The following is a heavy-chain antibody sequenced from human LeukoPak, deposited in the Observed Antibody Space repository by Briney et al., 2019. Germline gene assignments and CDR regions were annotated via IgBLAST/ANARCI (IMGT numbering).Heavy chain of an antibody. J-gene: IGHJ4*02. CDR3: ARARPIDY. Sequence: GGSLRLSCAASGFTFSSYWMHWVRQAPGKGLVWVSYISSGSRYIYYADSLKGRFTISRDDAENSLYLQMNNLGADDTAVYYCARARPIDYWGQGALVTVSS. CDR1: GFTFSSYW. CDR2: ISSGSRYI. V-gene: IGHV3-21*01. D-gene: IGHD6-6*01.